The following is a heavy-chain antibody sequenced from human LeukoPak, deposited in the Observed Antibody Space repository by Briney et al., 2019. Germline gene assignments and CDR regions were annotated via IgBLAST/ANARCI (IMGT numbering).Heavy chain of an antibody. V-gene: IGHV3-33*06. CDR1: GFTFSSYG. CDR2: IWYDGSNK. J-gene: IGHJ3*02. CDR3: AKSRYGGNYQGCAFDI. Sequence: GGSLRLSCAASGFTFSSYGMNWVRQAPGQGLEWVAVIWYDGSNKYYADSVKGRFTITRDNSKNTPYLQMNSLRAEDTAVYYCAKSRYGGNYQGCAFDIWGQGTMVTVSS. D-gene: IGHD4/OR15-4a*01.